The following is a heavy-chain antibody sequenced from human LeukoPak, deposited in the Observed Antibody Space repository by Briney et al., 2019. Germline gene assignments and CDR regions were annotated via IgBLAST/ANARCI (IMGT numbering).Heavy chain of an antibody. CDR1: GFTFSSYA. CDR2: ISGSGGST. CDR3: AKLGIVVVVAATTWFDP. D-gene: IGHD2-15*01. Sequence: GGSLRPSCAASGFTFSSYAMSWVRQAPGKGLEWVSAISGSGGSTYYADSVKGRFTISRDNSKNTLYLQMNSLRAEDTAVYYCAKLGIVVVVAATTWFDPWGQGTLVTVSS. J-gene: IGHJ5*02. V-gene: IGHV3-23*01.